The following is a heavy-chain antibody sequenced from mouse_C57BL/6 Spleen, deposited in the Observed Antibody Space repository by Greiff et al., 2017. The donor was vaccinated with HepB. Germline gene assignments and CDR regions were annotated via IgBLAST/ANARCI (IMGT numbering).Heavy chain of an antibody. CDR2: IDPSDSYT. CDR1: GYTFTSYW. CDR3: ARKMDDYDKAWFAY. D-gene: IGHD2-4*01. J-gene: IGHJ3*01. Sequence: QVQLKQPGAELVMPGASVKLSCKASGYTFTSYWMHWVKQRPGQGLEWIGEIDPSDSYTNYNQKFKGKSTVTVDKSSSTAYMQLSSLTSEDSAVYYCARKMDDYDKAWFAYWGQGTLGTVSA. V-gene: IGHV1-69*01.